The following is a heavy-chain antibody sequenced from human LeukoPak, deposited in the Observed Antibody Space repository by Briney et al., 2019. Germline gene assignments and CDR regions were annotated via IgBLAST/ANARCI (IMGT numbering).Heavy chain of an antibody. J-gene: IGHJ4*02. V-gene: IGHV3-21*01. CDR1: GFTFSTYS. CDR3: ARRLTAGYYFDY. CDR2: ISSSSSYI. Sequence: GGSLRLSCAASGFTFSTYSMNWVRQAPGKGLEWVSSISSSSSYIYYADSVRGRFTISRDNAKNSLYLQMNSLRAEDTAVYYCARRLTAGYYFDYWGQGTLVTVSS. D-gene: IGHD6-13*01.